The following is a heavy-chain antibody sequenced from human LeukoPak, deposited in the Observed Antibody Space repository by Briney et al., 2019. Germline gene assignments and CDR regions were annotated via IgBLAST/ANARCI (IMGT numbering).Heavy chain of an antibody. CDR1: GGHFSGYY. J-gene: IGHJ3*02. D-gene: IGHD6-13*01. V-gene: IGHV4-34*01. CDR3: ASAKGLAVPGTRVEAFDI. Sequence: SEPLSLPCAVCGGHFSGYYWLWIRQPPGKGLEGIGEINHSGSTNYNPPLKSRVNITVDTSKNQSSLKLSSVPAADTAVYYCASAKGLAVPGTRVEAFDIWGQGTMVTVSS. CDR2: INHSGST.